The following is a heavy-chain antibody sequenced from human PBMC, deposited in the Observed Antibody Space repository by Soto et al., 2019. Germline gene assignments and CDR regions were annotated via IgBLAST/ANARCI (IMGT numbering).Heavy chain of an antibody. Sequence: QVQLQESGPGLVKPSETLSLTCTVSGGSISSYYWSWIRQPPGKGLEWIGYIYYSGSTNYNPSLKSRVTISVDTSKNQYSLKLSSVTAADTAVYYCARRWGYYFDYWGQGTLVTVSS. CDR2: IYYSGST. V-gene: IGHV4-59*01. CDR3: ARRWGYYFDY. J-gene: IGHJ4*02. D-gene: IGHD1-26*01. CDR1: GGSISSYY.